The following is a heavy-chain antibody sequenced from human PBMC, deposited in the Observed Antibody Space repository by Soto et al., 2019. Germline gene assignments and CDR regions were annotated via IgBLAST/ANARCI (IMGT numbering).Heavy chain of an antibody. CDR3: ARDGDPQSAFWSGPLGGGRFDP. CDR1: GGTFGNSA. D-gene: IGHD3-3*01. V-gene: IGHV1-69*12. J-gene: IGHJ5*02. CDR2: IVPMFGTA. Sequence: QVQLVQSGAEVKKPGSSVNVSCKTSGGTFGNSAVTWVRQAPGQGLEWLGGIVPMFGTANYAQKFQGRVTCTADESTITAYMELSSLNTADTAVYYCARDGDPQSAFWSGPLGGGRFDPWGQGTLVTVSS.